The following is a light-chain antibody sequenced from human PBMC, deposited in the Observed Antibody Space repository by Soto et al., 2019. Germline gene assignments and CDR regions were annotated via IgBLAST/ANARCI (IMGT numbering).Light chain of an antibody. CDR1: QSAIIN. V-gene: IGKV3-15*01. Sequence: EIVMTQSPATLSVSPGERVTLSCRASQSAIINLAWYQQKPGQTPRLLIYDASTRATDIPARFSGSGSGTDFTLTISSLLSEDFAVYYCHQYYKWPLTFGGGTKV. CDR3: HQYYKWPLT. CDR2: DAS. J-gene: IGKJ4*01.